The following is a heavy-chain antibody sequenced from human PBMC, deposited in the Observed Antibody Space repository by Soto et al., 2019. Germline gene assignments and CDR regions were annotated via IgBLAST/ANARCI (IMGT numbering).Heavy chain of an antibody. CDR2: ISYDGRNK. Sequence: GGSLRLSCAASGFSFGIHVFHWVRQAPAGGLEWVAVISYDGRNKYYADSVKGRFTISRDNSKNTLYLQVHSLRVEDTAAYYCARGAEYQLLDRDYFYGMDVWGQGT. V-gene: IGHV3-30*03. CDR1: GFSFGIHV. CDR3: ARGAEYQLLDRDYFYGMDV. D-gene: IGHD2-2*01. J-gene: IGHJ6*02.